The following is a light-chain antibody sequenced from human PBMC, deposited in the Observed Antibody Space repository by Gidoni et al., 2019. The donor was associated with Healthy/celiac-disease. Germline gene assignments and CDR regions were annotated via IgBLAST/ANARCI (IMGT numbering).Light chain of an antibody. Sequence: EIVMTQSPATLSVSPGERATLSGRASQSVSSNLAWYQQKPGQAPRLLIYGASTRATGIPARFRGSGSGTEFTLTISSLQSEDFAVYYCQQYNNWPLMYTFGQGTKLEIK. CDR3: QQYNNWPLMYT. V-gene: IGKV3-15*01. CDR1: QSVSSN. J-gene: IGKJ2*01. CDR2: GAS.